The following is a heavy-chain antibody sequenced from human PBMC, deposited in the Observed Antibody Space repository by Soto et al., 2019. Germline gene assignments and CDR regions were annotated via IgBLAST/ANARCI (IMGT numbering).Heavy chain of an antibody. CDR1: GASISSGDYF. V-gene: IGHV4-30-4*01. CDR3: ARQQVLRFLYYYGMDV. J-gene: IGHJ6*02. CDR2: VYDSGST. D-gene: IGHD3-3*01. Sequence: PSETLSLTCTVSGASISSGDYFWSWIRQSPGKGLEWIGYVYDSGSTYYNPSLKSRVTISVDTSKNQFSLKLSSVTAADTAVYYCARQQVLRFLYYYGMDVWGQGTTVTVSS.